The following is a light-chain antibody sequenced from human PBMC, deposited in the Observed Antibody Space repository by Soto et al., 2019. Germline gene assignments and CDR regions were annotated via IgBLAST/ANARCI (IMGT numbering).Light chain of an antibody. CDR2: EVS. J-gene: IGLJ1*01. CDR1: SSDVGGYTY. Sequence: QSVLTQPASVSGSPGQSITISCTGTSSDVGGYTYVSWYQHHPGKAPKLMIYEVSNRPSGVSNRFSGSKSGNTASLTISGLQAEDEADYYCSSYTSSSAPYVFGTGTKVTVL. V-gene: IGLV2-14*01. CDR3: SSYTSSSAPYV.